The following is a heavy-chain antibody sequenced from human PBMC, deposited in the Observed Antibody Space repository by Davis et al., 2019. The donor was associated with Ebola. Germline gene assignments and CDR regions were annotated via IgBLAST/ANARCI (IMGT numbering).Heavy chain of an antibody. J-gene: IGHJ5*02. D-gene: IGHD5-18*01. CDR2: IKSKTDGGTT. CDR3: TQVGYSLPNNWFDP. V-gene: IGHV3-15*01. Sequence: GESLKISCAASGFTFSNAWMSLVRQAPGKGLEWVGRIKSKTDGGTTDYAAPVKGRFTISRDDSKNTLYLQMNSLKTEDTAVYYCTQVGYSLPNNWFDPWGQGTLVTVSS. CDR1: GFTFSNAW.